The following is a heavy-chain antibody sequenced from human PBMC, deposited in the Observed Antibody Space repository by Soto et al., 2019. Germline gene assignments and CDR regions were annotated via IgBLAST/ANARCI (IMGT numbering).Heavy chain of an antibody. D-gene: IGHD2-8*01. CDR1: GFTFSSYL. Sequence: GGSLRLSCAASGFTFSSYLMSWVRQAPGKGLEWVANIKQDGSEKYYVDSVKGRFTISRDNAKNSLYLQMNSLRAEDTAVYYCARVRVYAIPKRYYYYYMDVWGKGTTVTVSS. V-gene: IGHV3-7*01. J-gene: IGHJ6*03. CDR3: ARVRVYAIPKRYYYYYMDV. CDR2: IKQDGSEK.